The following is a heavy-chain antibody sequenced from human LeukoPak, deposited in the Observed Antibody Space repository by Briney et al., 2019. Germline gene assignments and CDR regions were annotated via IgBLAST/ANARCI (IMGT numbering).Heavy chain of an antibody. Sequence: PSETLSLTCTVSGGSLSSTYYYWSWARQPPGKGLEWIGYIYSSGSTSYNPSLRSRVTMAVDTSKNQFSLKLTAVTAADTAVYYCARGPTMTTDYWGQGTLVTVSS. J-gene: IGHJ4*02. V-gene: IGHV4-30-4*01. D-gene: IGHD4-17*01. CDR3: ARGPTMTTDY. CDR1: GGSLSSTYYY. CDR2: IYSSGST.